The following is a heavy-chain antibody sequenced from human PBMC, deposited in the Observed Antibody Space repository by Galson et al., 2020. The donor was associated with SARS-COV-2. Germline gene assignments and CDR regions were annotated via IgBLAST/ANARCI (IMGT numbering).Heavy chain of an antibody. CDR2: ISHSGGT. D-gene: IGHD4-17*01. CDR3: ARLHYGEYAPEAFDI. V-gene: IGHV4-30-2*01. J-gene: IGHJ3*02. Sequence: SETLSLTCAVSGTSISSGSHPWNWIRQPPGKGLEWIAYISHSGGTYYNPSLKSRVTISGDRSKNQFSLRLSSVTAADTAVYYCARLHYGEYAPEAFDIWGPGTRVTVAS. CDR1: GTSISSGSHP.